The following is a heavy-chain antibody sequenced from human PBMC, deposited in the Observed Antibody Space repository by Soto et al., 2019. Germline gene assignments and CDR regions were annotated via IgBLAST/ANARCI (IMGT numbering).Heavy chain of an antibody. V-gene: IGHV2-26*04. CDR3: ASTYSTSWYWFDP. CDR2: IFSNDEK. J-gene: IGHJ5*02. Sequence: QVTVKESGPVLVKPTETLTLTCTVSGFSLSNAGLGVSWIRQPPGKALEWLVHIFSNDEKSYSTSLKSRLTISKDTSKSQMVLTMTNMDPVDTATYYCASTYSTSWYWFDPWGQGTLVTVSS. D-gene: IGHD6-13*01. CDR1: GFSLSNAGLG.